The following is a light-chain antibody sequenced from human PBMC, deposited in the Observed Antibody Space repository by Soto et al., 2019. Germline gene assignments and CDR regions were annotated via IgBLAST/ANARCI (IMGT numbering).Light chain of an antibody. Sequence: EIVLTQSPATLSFSSGERATLSCRASHSVRSSLAWYQQQPGQAPRLLIYDASNRATGIPARFSGSGSGTDFTLTISSLEPNDFAVYYCQQRSNWPGTFGRGTKV. CDR2: DAS. J-gene: IGKJ1*01. CDR3: QQRSNWPGT. V-gene: IGKV3-11*01. CDR1: HSVRSS.